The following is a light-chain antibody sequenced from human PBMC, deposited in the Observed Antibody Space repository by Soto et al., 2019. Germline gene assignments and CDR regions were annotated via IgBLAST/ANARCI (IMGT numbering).Light chain of an antibody. V-gene: IGKV3-20*01. CDR2: GAS. J-gene: IGKJ1*01. Sequence: ETVLTQSPGTLSLSPGERATLSCRASQSVSSSYIAWYQQKPGQAPRLLIYGASARATGIPDRFSGSGSGTDFTLTISRLEPEDFAVYYCLQYGSLPRTFAQGTKVDIK. CDR3: LQYGSLPRT. CDR1: QSVSSSY.